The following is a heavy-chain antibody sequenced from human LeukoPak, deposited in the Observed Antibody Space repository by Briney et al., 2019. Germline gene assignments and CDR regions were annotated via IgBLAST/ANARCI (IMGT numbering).Heavy chain of an antibody. CDR2: IYSGGST. V-gene: IGHV3-53*05. D-gene: IGHD3/OR15-3a*01. CDR3: ARERTGFYAEY. Sequence: GGSLRLSCAASGFTFSSNYMSWVRQAPGKGLEWVSVIYSGGSTYYADSVKGRFTISRDSPKNTLYLQMNTLRPEDTAVYYCARERTGFYAEYWGQGTLVTVSS. CDR1: GFTFSSNY. J-gene: IGHJ4*02.